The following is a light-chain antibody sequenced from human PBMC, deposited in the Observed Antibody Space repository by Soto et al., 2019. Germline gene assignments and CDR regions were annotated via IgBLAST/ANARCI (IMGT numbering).Light chain of an antibody. CDR1: QSVSSNY. J-gene: IGKJ1*01. CDR2: GAS. CDR3: QQYGSLSWT. V-gene: IGKV3-20*01. Sequence: DIVLTQSPGTLSLSPGERATLSCRASQSVSSNYLAWYQQKPGQAPRLLIYGASTRATGVPDRFSGSGSGTDFTLTIRRLEPEDFAVYHCQQYGSLSWTFGQGTKV.